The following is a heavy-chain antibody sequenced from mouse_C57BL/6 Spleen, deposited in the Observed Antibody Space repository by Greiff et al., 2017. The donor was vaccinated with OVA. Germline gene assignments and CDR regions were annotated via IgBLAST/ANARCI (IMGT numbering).Heavy chain of an antibody. CDR2: IDPNSGGT. Sequence: QVHVKQPGAELVKPGASVKLSCKASGYTFTSYWMHWVKQRPGRGLEWIGRIDPNSGGTKYNEKFKSKATLTVDKPSSTAYMQLSSLTSEDSAVYYCARSGGYYDWFAYWGQGTLVTVSA. D-gene: IGHD2-3*01. V-gene: IGHV1-72*01. CDR1: GYTFTSYW. CDR3: ARSGGYYDWFAY. J-gene: IGHJ3*01.